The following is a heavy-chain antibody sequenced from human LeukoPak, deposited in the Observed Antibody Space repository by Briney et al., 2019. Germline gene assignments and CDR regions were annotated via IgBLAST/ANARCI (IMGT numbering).Heavy chain of an antibody. CDR3: ARGVRGSRAFDY. V-gene: IGHV3-74*03. J-gene: IGHJ4*02. D-gene: IGHD1-26*01. CDR2: IESDGSST. Sequence: GGSLRLSCAASGFTFSXXXXXXXXQAPGMGLXXVSRIESDGSSTTYADSVTGRFTISRDNANNTLYLQMDSLRAEDTATYYCARGVRGSRAFDYWGQGTLVTVSS. CDR1: GFTFSXXX.